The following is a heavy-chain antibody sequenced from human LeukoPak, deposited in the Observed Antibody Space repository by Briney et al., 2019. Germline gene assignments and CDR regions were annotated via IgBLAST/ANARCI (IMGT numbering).Heavy chain of an antibody. Sequence: SGGSLRLSCAASGFTFSSYAMRWVRQAPGKGLEWVSEISGGGGSTYYTDSVKGRFTISRDNSKNTLYLQMNSLRAEDTAVYYCAKVGESGGVWKYYFDYWGQGTLVTVSS. J-gene: IGHJ4*02. CDR2: ISGGGGST. D-gene: IGHD2-8*02. V-gene: IGHV3-23*01. CDR1: GFTFSSYA. CDR3: AKVGESGGVWKYYFDY.